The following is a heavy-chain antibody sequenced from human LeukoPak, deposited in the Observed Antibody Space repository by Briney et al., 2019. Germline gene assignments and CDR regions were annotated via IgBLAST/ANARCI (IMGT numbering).Heavy chain of an antibody. CDR1: GYSLAKLS. CDR3: AANGFDI. Sequence: GASVKVSCKVFGYSLAKLSMYWVRQAPGKGLEWMGGFDPEDGETMYAQRFQGRLTMTEDTSTDTAYMELISLRSEDTAVYYCAANGFDIWGQGTMVTVSS. CDR2: FDPEDGET. J-gene: IGHJ3*02. V-gene: IGHV1-24*01. D-gene: IGHD2-8*01.